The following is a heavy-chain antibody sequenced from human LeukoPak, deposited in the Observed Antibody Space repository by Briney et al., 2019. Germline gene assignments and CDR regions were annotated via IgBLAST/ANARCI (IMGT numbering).Heavy chain of an antibody. CDR3: ARLDLGAGNDY. V-gene: IGHV4-39*01. D-gene: IGHD6-19*01. Sequence: PSETLSLTCTVSGGSISSSSYYWGWIRQPPGKGLEWIGSIYYSGSTYYNPSLKSRVTISVDTSKNQFSLKLSSVTAADAVVYSCARLDLGAGNDYWGQGPLFTVS. CDR2: IYYSGST. CDR1: GGSISSSSYY. J-gene: IGHJ4*02.